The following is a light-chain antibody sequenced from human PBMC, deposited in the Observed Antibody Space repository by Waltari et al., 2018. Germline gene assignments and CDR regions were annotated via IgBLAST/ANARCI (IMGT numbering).Light chain of an antibody. CDR2: DAS. J-gene: IGLJ3*02. V-gene: IGLV2-14*03. CDR3: SSYTSRGTWV. Sequence: QSALTQPASVSESPGQSLTISCTGTNSDVGGYDHVSWYQQHPGKAPKLILYDASNRPSCVSNRFSGSKSRNTASLTISGLQAEDEADYYCSSYTSRGTWVFGGGTKLTVL. CDR1: NSDVGGYDH.